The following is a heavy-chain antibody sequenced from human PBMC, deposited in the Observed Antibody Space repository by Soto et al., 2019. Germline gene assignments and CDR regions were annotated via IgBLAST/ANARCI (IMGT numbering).Heavy chain of an antibody. CDR2: ISASGRTT. D-gene: IGHD3-9*01. Sequence: EVQLLESGGGLIQPGGSLRLSCAASGFTFSSYAINWFRQAPGKGLEWVSGISASGRTTYYADSVKGRFTISRDNSRNTMYLQMNSLRAEDTAVYFCAKQIGSFDTIDGFDIWGQGTMVTVSS. V-gene: IGHV3-23*01. CDR1: GFTFSSYA. J-gene: IGHJ3*02. CDR3: AKQIGSFDTIDGFDI.